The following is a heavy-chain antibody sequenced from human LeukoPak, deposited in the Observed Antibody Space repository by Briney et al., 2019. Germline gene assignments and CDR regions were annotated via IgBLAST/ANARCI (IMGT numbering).Heavy chain of an antibody. V-gene: IGHV1-18*01. CDR3: ARSEDSRDAFDI. CDR1: GYTFTSYG. D-gene: IGHD3-22*01. Sequence: ASVKVSCKASGYTFTSYGISWVRQAPGQGLGRVGWISVNNGNTNYAQKLQGRVAMTTDTSTSTAYMELRSLRSDDTAVYYCARSEDSRDAFDIWGQGTMVTVSS. CDR2: ISVNNGNT. J-gene: IGHJ3*02.